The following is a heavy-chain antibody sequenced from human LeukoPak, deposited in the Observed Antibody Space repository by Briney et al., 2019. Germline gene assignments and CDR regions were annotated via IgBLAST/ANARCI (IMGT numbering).Heavy chain of an antibody. CDR3: ARSFSGSYVPDY. J-gene: IGHJ4*02. V-gene: IGHV4-59*01. Sequence: SETLSLTCTVSGGSISSYYWSWIRQPPGKGLEWIGYIYYSGNTNYNPSLKSRVTISVDTSKNQFSLKLSSVTAADTAVYYCARSFSGSYVPDYWGQGTLVTVSS. CDR1: GGSISSYY. D-gene: IGHD1-26*01. CDR2: IYYSGNT.